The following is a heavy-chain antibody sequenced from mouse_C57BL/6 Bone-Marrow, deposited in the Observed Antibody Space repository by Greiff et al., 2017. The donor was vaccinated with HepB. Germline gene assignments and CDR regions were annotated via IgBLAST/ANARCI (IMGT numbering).Heavy chain of an antibody. D-gene: IGHD4-1*01. Sequence: VQLQQPGAELVRPGTSVKLSCKASGYTFTSYWMHWVKQRPGQGLEWIGVIDPSDSYTNYNQKFKGKATLTVDTSSSTAYMQLSSLTSEDSAVYYCASLGLGGYFDYWGQGTTLTVSS. CDR1: GYTFTSYW. CDR3: ASLGLGGYFDY. CDR2: IDPSDSYT. V-gene: IGHV1-59*01. J-gene: IGHJ2*01.